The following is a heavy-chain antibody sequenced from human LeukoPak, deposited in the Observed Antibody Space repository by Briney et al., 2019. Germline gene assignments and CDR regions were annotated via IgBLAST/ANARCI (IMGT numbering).Heavy chain of an antibody. J-gene: IGHJ6*02. Sequence: PGGSLRLSCAASGFTFSSYAMHWVRQAPGKGLEWVAVISYDGSNKYYADSVKGRFTISRDNSKNTLYLQMNRLRAEDTAVYYCARGKTQRGPMDVWGQGTTVTVSS. CDR1: GFTFSSYA. CDR3: ARGKTQRGPMDV. V-gene: IGHV3-30*04. CDR2: ISYDGSNK. D-gene: IGHD3-10*01.